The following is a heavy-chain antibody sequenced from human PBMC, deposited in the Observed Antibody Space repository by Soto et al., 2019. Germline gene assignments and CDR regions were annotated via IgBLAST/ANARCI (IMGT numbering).Heavy chain of an antibody. CDR1: GFTFSSYG. J-gene: IGHJ5*02. CDR2: IWYDGSNK. CDR3: ARDQGSWELDNGFDP. Sequence: QVQLVESGGGVVQPGRSLRLSCAASGFTFSSYGMHWVRQAPGKGLEWVAVIWYDGSNKYYADSVKGRFTISRDNSKNPLYLQMNSLRAEDKAVYECARDQGSWELDNGFDPWGQGTLVTVSS. V-gene: IGHV3-33*01. D-gene: IGHD1-26*01.